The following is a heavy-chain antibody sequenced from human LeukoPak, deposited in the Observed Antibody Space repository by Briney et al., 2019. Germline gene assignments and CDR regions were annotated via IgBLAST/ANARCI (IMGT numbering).Heavy chain of an antibody. D-gene: IGHD3-10*01. CDR3: ARDRMVRGVTDWYFDL. V-gene: IGHV4-30-4*01. Sequence: PSETLSLTCTVSGGSISSGDYYWSWIRQPPGKGLEWIGYIYYSGSTYYNPSLKSRVTISVDTSKNQFSLKLSSVTAADTAMYYCARDRMVRGVTDWYFDLWGRGTLVTVSS. CDR1: GGSISSGDYY. J-gene: IGHJ2*01. CDR2: IYYSGST.